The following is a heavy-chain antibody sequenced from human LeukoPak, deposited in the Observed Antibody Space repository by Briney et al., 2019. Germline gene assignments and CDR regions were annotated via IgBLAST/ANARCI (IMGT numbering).Heavy chain of an antibody. CDR3: ARDPGGWGTTYYYDSSGYSYYFDY. CDR1: GFTFSGYS. Sequence: PGGSLRLSCAASGFTFSGYSMNWVRQAPGKGLEWVSSITSSSSYIYYADSVKGRFTISRDNAKNSLYLQMNSLRAEDTAVYYCARDPGGWGTTYYYDSSGYSYYFDYWGQGTLVTVSS. V-gene: IGHV3-21*01. J-gene: IGHJ4*02. D-gene: IGHD3-22*01. CDR2: ITSSSSYI.